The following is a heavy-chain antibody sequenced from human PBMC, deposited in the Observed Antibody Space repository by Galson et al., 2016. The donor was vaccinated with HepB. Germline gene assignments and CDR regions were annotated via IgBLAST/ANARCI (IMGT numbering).Heavy chain of an antibody. J-gene: IGHJ6*02. V-gene: IGHV3-7*01. Sequence: SLRLSCAASGFTFSGHWMSWVCQTPGKGLEWVANINQDRSEKYYVDSLKGRFTISRNNAKNSLYLQMNSLRAEDTAVYFCARRIVNQGRIGGWGWGMDVWGQGVTVTVSS. CDR1: GFTFSGHW. CDR2: INQDRSEK. D-gene: IGHD3-10*01. CDR3: ARRIVNQGRIGGWGWGMDV.